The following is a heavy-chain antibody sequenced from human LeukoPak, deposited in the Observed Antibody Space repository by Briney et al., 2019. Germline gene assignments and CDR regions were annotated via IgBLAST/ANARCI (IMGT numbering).Heavy chain of an antibody. CDR1: AVSVNSSS. Sequence: PSETLSLTCSVSAVSVNSSSWSWMQPPGKGLEWIGYMSQSGSTYYNPSLKSRVTISVDTSKSQFSLKLTSVTAADTAVYYCARDWSGPYYFDYWGQGTLVTVSS. J-gene: IGHJ4*01. V-gene: IGHV4-59*02. D-gene: IGHD3-3*01. CDR3: ARDWSGPYYFDY. CDR2: MSQSGST.